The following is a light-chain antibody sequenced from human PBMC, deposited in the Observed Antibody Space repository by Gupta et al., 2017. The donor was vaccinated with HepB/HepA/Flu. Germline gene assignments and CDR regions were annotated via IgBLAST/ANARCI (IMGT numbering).Light chain of an antibody. J-gene: IGKJ5*01. CDR3: QQEGSSPIT. CDR2: GAS. Sequence: EIVLTQSPGTLSLSPGERATLSCRASQSVSSSYLAWYQQKPGQAPRLLIYGASSRATGIPDRFSGSGSGTEFTLTISRLEPEDVAVYYCQQEGSSPITFGQGTRLEIK. CDR1: QSVSSSY. V-gene: IGKV3-20*01.